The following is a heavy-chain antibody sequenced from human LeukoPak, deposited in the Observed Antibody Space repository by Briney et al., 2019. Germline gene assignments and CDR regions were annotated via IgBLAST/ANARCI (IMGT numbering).Heavy chain of an antibody. D-gene: IGHD6-13*01. CDR2: ISYDGSNK. CDR1: GFTVSSNY. V-gene: IGHV3-30-3*01. CDR3: ARDSSSWYENWFDP. J-gene: IGHJ5*02. Sequence: GGSLRLSCAASGFTVSSNYMSWVRQAPGKGLEWVAVISYDGSNKYYADSVKGRFTISRDNSKNTLYLQMNSLRAEDTAVYYCARDSSSWYENWFDPWGQGTLVTVSS.